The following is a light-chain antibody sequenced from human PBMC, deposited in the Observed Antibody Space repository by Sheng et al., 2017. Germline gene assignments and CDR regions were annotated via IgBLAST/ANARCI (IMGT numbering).Light chain of an antibody. Sequence: EIVLTQSPGTLSLSPGERATLSCRASQSVSRNLAWYQQKPGQAPRLLIYVASTRATGIPARFSGSGSGTEFTLTISSLQSEDFAVYYCQQYNNWPRTFGQGTKVEIK. CDR1: QSVSRN. J-gene: IGKJ1*01. CDR2: VAS. V-gene: IGKV3-15*01. CDR3: QQYNNWPRT.